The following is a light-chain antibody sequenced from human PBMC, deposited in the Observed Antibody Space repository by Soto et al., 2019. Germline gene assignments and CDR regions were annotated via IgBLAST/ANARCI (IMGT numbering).Light chain of an antibody. Sequence: QSALTQPASVSGSPGQSITISCTGTSSDVGSYNLVSWYQQHPGKAPKLMIYEVSKRPSGVSSRFSGSKSGNTASLTISGLQAEDEADYYCCSYAGSSLNYVFGTGTKVTVL. CDR1: SSDVGSYNL. V-gene: IGLV2-23*02. J-gene: IGLJ1*01. CDR2: EVS. CDR3: CSYAGSSLNYV.